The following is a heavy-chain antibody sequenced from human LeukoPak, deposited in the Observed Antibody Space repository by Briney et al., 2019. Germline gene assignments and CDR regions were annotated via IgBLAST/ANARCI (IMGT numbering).Heavy chain of an antibody. Sequence: GGSLRLSCAASGFTFSSYSMNWVRQAPGRGLEWVSYISSSSSTIYYADSVKGRITISRDNAKNSLYLQMNSLRAEDTAVYYCARGDYDFWSGYYYYYYYYMDVWGKGTTVTVSS. CDR2: ISSSSSTI. V-gene: IGHV3-48*04. J-gene: IGHJ6*03. CDR1: GFTFSSYS. D-gene: IGHD3-3*01. CDR3: ARGDYDFWSGYYYYYYYYMDV.